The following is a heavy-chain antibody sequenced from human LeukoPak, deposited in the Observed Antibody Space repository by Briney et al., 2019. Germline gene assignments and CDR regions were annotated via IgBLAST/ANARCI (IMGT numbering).Heavy chain of an antibody. J-gene: IGHJ5*02. D-gene: IGHD2-2*02. CDR3: AKDSTNLGYCSSTSCYTRGPWFDP. Sequence: GGSLRLSCAASGFTFSSYGMHWVRQAPGKGLEWVAFIRYDGSNKYYADSVKGRFTISRDNSKNTLYLQMNSLRAEDTAVYYCAKDSTNLGYCSSTSCYTRGPWFDPWGQGTLVTVSS. CDR2: IRYDGSNK. V-gene: IGHV3-30*02. CDR1: GFTFSSYG.